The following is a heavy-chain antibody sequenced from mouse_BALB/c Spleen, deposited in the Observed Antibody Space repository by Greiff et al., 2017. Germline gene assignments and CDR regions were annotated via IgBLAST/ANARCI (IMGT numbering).Heavy chain of an antibody. D-gene: IGHD2-14*01. V-gene: IGHV3-8*02. Sequence: DVQLVESGPSLVKPSPTLSLTCSVTGDSITSGYWNWIRKFPGNKLEYIGYISSSGSTYYNPSLNSRISITPDTSKNQYYLKLNSVTTEDTATYYDARGGDDYRAVDAMDYWGQGTSVTVSS. CDR1: GDSITSGY. J-gene: IGHJ4*01. CDR3: ARGGDDYRAVDAMDY. CDR2: ISSSGST.